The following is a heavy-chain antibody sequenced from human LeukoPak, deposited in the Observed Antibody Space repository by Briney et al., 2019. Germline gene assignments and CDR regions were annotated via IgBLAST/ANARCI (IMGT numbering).Heavy chain of an antibody. Sequence: SETLSLTCAVYGGSFSGYYWSWIRQPPGKGLEWIGEINHSGSTNYNPSLKSRVTISVDTSKNQFSLKLSSVTAADTAVCYCASGPYDSSGYYFDYWGQGTLVTVSS. CDR3: ASGPYDSSGYYFDY. CDR1: GGSFSGYY. J-gene: IGHJ4*02. CDR2: INHSGST. V-gene: IGHV4-34*01. D-gene: IGHD3-22*01.